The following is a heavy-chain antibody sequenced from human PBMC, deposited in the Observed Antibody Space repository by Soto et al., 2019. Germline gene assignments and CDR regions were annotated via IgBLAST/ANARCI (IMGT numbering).Heavy chain of an antibody. D-gene: IGHD1-1*01. CDR2: IIPISGAA. Sequence: QVQLVQSGAEVKKPGSSVKVSCKASGGTFSNYTFNWVRQAPGQGLEWMGGIIPISGAAYYAQRFQGRVTITADESTNTAYMELSSLRSEDTAVYYCARPLGNSPLFDYWGQGNLVTVSS. CDR3: ARPLGNSPLFDY. J-gene: IGHJ4*02. V-gene: IGHV1-69*01. CDR1: GGTFSNYT.